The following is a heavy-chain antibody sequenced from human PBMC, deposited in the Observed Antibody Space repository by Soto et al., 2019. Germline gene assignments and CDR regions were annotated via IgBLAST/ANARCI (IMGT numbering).Heavy chain of an antibody. J-gene: IGHJ6*02. D-gene: IGHD6-25*01. CDR3: ARESGGYDSSTRYGLDV. Sequence: TLEHLSLTCSVSGGSISSVVHYWTWIRQQPGKGLEWIGYIYYSGSTDYNPSLKSRVTISVDRSKNQFSLNLSSVTAADTAIYYCARESGGYDSSTRYGLDVWGQGTTVTVSS. CDR2: IYYSGST. V-gene: IGHV4-31*03. CDR1: GGSISSVVHY.